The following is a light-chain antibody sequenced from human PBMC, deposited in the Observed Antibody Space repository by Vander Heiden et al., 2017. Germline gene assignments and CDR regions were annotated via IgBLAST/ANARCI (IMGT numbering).Light chain of an antibody. Sequence: VMTQSPAWLSESSGGRATLSCRASQSVNSDVAWFLQIAGQPPRLLIYDASSRAAGVPARFSDAGSGTEFTLTISGLQPGDSAAYFCQQDNTWPFTFGQGTKLDIK. J-gene: IGKJ2*01. CDR1: QSVNSD. V-gene: IGKV3-15*01. CDR3: QQDNTWPFT. CDR2: DAS.